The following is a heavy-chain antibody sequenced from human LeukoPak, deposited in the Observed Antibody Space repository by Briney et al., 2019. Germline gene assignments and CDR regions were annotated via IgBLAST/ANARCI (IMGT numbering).Heavy chain of an antibody. Sequence: GGSLRLSCAASGFTFSSYGMHWVRQAPGKGLEWVAVISYDGSNKYYADSVKGRFTISRDNSKNTLYLQMNSLRAEDTAVYYCAKDPPYSSGWYYFDYWGQGTLGTVSS. J-gene: IGHJ4*02. D-gene: IGHD6-19*01. CDR3: AKDPPYSSGWYYFDY. V-gene: IGHV3-30*18. CDR2: ISYDGSNK. CDR1: GFTFSSYG.